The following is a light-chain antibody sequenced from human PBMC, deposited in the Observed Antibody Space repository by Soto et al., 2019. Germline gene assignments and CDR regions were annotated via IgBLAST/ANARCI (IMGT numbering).Light chain of an antibody. CDR1: SSDVRAYIF. CDR2: DVN. J-gene: IGLJ1*01. Sequence: QSVLTQPPSASGSPGQPVTIPCPGTSSDVRAYIFVSWYQQHPGKAPKLMIYDVNRRPPGVADRFFGSKSGNTASLTVSGLQAEDEADYYCVSFAGGTYVFGTGTKVTV. CDR3: VSFAGGTYV. V-gene: IGLV2-8*01.